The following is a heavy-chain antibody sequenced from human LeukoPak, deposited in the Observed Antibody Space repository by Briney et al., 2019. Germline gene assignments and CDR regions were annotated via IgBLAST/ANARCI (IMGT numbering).Heavy chain of an antibody. J-gene: IGHJ4*02. CDR3: AKDHYDILTGQSGSFDY. Sequence: PGGSLRLSCAASGFTFSSYAMSWVRQAPGKGLEWVSAISGSGGSTYYADSVKGRFTISRDNSKNTLYLQMNSLRAEDTAVYYCAKDHYDILTGQSGSFDYWGQGTLVTVSS. D-gene: IGHD3-9*01. CDR2: ISGSGGST. CDR1: GFTFSSYA. V-gene: IGHV3-23*01.